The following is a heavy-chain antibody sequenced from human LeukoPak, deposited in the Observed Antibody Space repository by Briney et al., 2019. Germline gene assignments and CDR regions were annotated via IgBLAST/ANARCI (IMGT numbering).Heavy chain of an antibody. V-gene: IGHV3-23*01. D-gene: IGHD2-15*01. CDR3: AGYQMTAANWYFDL. J-gene: IGHJ2*01. Sequence: GGSLRLSCAGSGFSFSSHGMNWVRQAPGKGLEWVSGISPSGDITYYTDSVRGRFTISRDNFKNTLSLQVNSLRAEDTAMYYCAGYQMTAANWYFDLWGRGTLVTVSS. CDR2: ISPSGDIT. CDR1: GFSFSSHG.